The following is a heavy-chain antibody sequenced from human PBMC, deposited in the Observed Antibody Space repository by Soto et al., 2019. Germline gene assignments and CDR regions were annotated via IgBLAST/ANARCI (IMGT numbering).Heavy chain of an antibody. J-gene: IGHJ6*02. Sequence: QLQLQESGPGLVKPSETLSLTCTVSGGSVISPNSYWGWIRRAPVKGLEWLGNIYYSRSTYYIPSLESRLTISADTSKNPSSMRLTSVTAADTAVYYCARGSCTGVAGEGAVDVWGRGTPVTVSS. CDR3: ARGSCTGVAGEGAVDV. V-gene: IGHV4-39*01. CDR2: IYYSRST. D-gene: IGHD2-8*02. CDR1: GGSVISPNSY.